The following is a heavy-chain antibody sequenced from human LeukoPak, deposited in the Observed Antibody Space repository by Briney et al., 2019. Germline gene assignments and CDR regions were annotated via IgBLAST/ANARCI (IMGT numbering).Heavy chain of an antibody. J-gene: IGHJ4*02. D-gene: IGHD5-18*01. Sequence: RAGGSLRLSCAASGFTFDDYGMSWVRQAPGKGLEWVSGINWNGGSTGYADSVKGRFTISRDNAKNSLYLQMNSLRAEDTAVYYCANWADTAMALDYWGQGTLVTVSS. CDR1: GFTFDDYG. CDR3: ANWADTAMALDY. CDR2: INWNGGST. V-gene: IGHV3-20*04.